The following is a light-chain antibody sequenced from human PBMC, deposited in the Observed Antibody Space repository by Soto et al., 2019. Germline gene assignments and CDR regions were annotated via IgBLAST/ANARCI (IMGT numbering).Light chain of an antibody. CDR3: QQYNGYSRT. Sequence: IQMTQSPSTPPASVGDRVTITCRASQSIGDSLAWYPQKPGKAAYLLISDVSSLERGVPSRFSGSGAGTECTLTISSMKPDDFATVDCQQYNGYSRTFGQGTKVDIK. V-gene: IGKV1-5*01. CDR1: QSIGDS. CDR2: DVS. J-gene: IGKJ1*01.